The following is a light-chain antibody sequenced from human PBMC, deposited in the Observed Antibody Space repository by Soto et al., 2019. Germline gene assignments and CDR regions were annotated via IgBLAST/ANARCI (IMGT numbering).Light chain of an antibody. Sequence: ETVMTQSPATLSVSPGERATLSCRASQSVSSNLAWYQQKPGQPPRLLIYDISTRATGIPTRFSGSGSGTDFTLTISSLEPEDFAVYYCQQRSNWPITFGQGTRLE. CDR2: DIS. V-gene: IGKV3-11*01. J-gene: IGKJ5*01. CDR3: QQRSNWPIT. CDR1: QSVSSN.